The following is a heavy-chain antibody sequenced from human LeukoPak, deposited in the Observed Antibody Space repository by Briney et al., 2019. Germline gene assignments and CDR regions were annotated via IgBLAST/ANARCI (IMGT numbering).Heavy chain of an antibody. J-gene: IGHJ4*02. CDR1: GFTFSSYA. D-gene: IGHD3-16*01. CDR3: AKQVMTDWGYRYYFDY. Sequence: HTGGSLRLSCAASGFTFSSYAMSWVRQAPGKGLEWVSAISGSGGSTYYADSVKGRFTISRDNSKNTLHLQMKSLRAEDRAVYYCAKQVMTDWGYRYYFDYWGQGTLVTVSS. CDR2: ISGSGGST. V-gene: IGHV3-23*01.